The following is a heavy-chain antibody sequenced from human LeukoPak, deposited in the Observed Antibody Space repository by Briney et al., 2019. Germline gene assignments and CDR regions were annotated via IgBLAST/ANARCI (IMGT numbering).Heavy chain of an antibody. CDR3: ARAEDLTGAIDY. Sequence: PSETLSLTCTVSGGSISSYYWSWIRQPPGKGLEWIGYIYYSGSTNYNPSLKSRVTISVDTSKNQFSLKLSSVTAADTAVYYCARAEDLTGAIDYWGQGTLVTVSS. V-gene: IGHV4-59*01. CDR2: IYYSGST. D-gene: IGHD3-9*01. CDR1: GGSISSYY. J-gene: IGHJ4*02.